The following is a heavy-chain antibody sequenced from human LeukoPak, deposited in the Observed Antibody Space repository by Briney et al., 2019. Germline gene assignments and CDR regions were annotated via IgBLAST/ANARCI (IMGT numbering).Heavy chain of an antibody. Sequence: PSETLSLTCTASGGSISSGGYYWSWIRQHPGKGLEWIGYIYYSGSTYYNPSLKSRVTISVDTSKNQFSLKLSSVTAADTAVYYCARDSGPPKSYYYDSSGAFLFDPWGQGTLVTVSS. CDR1: GGSISSGGYY. CDR3: ARDSGPPKSYYYDSSGAFLFDP. D-gene: IGHD3-22*01. J-gene: IGHJ5*02. V-gene: IGHV4-31*03. CDR2: IYYSGST.